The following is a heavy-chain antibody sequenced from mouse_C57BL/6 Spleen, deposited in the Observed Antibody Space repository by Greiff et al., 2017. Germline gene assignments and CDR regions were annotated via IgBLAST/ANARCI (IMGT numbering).Heavy chain of an antibody. J-gene: IGHJ4*01. CDR2: IYPGDGDT. Sequence: QVQLQQSGAELVKPGASVKISCKASGYAFSSYWMNWVNQRPGKGLEWIGQIYPGDGDTNYNGTFKGKTTLTEDKSSSTAYMQRSSLASEDSAVYFCARCDYDAMDYWGQGTSVTVSS. CDR3: ARCDYDAMDY. V-gene: IGHV1-80*01. CDR1: GYAFSSYW.